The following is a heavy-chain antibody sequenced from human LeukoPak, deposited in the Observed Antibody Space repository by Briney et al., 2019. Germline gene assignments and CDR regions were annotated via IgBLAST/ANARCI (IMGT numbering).Heavy chain of an antibody. CDR2: VYTSGST. CDR3: ARSLGNDLMDY. V-gene: IGHV4-4*07. CDR1: GDPIDGYH. D-gene: IGHD3-16*01. Sequence: PSETLSLTCNVSGDPIDGYHWNWVRQPAGKGLEWIGRVYTSGSTNYSPSLKNRVSMSVDTSENQFSLKLSAVTAADTAVYYCARSLGNDLMDYWGQGILVTVSS. J-gene: IGHJ4*02.